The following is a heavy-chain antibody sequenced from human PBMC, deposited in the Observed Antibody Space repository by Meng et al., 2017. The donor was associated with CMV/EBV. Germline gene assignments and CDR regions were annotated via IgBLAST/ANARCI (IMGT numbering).Heavy chain of an antibody. CDR2: ISAYNGNT. D-gene: IGHD6-13*01. Sequence: ASVKVSCKASGYTFTSYGISWVRQAPGQGLEWMGWISAYNGNTNYAQKLQGRVTMTTDTSTSTAYMELRSLRSDDTAVYYCARDRNSEELVNAFDIWGQGTMGTVSS. CDR3: ARDRNSEELVNAFDI. V-gene: IGHV1-18*01. CDR1: GYTFTSYG. J-gene: IGHJ3*02.